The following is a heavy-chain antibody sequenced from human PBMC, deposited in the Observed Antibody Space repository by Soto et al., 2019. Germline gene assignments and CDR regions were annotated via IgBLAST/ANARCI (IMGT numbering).Heavy chain of an antibody. D-gene: IGHD2-2*01. CDR2: TSYDGSNK. J-gene: IGHJ4*02. V-gene: IGHV3-30-3*01. Sequence: QVQLVESGGGVVQPRRSLRLSCAASGFTFSSYAMHWVRQAPGKGLEWVAVTSYDGSNKYYADSVKGRFTISRDNSKNTLYLQMNSLRAEDTAVYYCARARLDTPALDYWGQGTLVTVSS. CDR3: ARARLDTPALDY. CDR1: GFTFSSYA.